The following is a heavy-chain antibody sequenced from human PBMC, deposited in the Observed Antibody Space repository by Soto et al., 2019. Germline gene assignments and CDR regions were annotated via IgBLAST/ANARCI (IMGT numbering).Heavy chain of an antibody. CDR2: IYYSGST. CDR1: GGSISSGGYY. V-gene: IGHV4-31*03. Sequence: QVQLQESGPGLVKPSQTLSLTCTVSGGSISSGGYYWSWIRQHPGKGLEWIGYIYYSGSTYYNPSLKSRVTISVDTSTNQFSLKLSSVTAADTAVYYCATYDSSDYYSGSPIGWFDPWGQGTLVTVSS. CDR3: ATYDSSDYYSGSPIGWFDP. D-gene: IGHD3-22*01. J-gene: IGHJ5*02.